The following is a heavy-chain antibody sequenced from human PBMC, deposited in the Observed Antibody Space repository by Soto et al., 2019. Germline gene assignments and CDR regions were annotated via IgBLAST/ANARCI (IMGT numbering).Heavy chain of an antibody. J-gene: IGHJ6*02. D-gene: IGHD2-15*01. V-gene: IGHV3-30-3*01. Sequence: ESGGGVVQPETSLRLSCTFSGFTFRNYPMHWVRQAPVKGLEWVAVISYDGTNQYYTHSVKGRFTISRDNSKNTLYLVMNSLRHEDTAVYYCARESTLGYYYGLDVWSQGTTVTVSS. CDR3: ARESTLGYYYGLDV. CDR1: GFTFRNYP. CDR2: ISYDGTNQ.